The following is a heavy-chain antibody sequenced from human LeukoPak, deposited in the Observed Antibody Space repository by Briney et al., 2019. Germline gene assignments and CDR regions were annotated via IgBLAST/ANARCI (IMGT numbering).Heavy chain of an antibody. V-gene: IGHV3-48*01. Sequence: GGSLRLSCAASGFTFSSYSMNWVRQAPGKGLEWVSYISSSSITIYYADSVKGRFTISRDNAENSLYLQMNSLRAEDTAIYYCATYRQVLLPFESWGQGTLVTVSS. CDR2: ISSSSITI. D-gene: IGHD2-8*02. CDR1: GFTFSSYS. CDR3: ATYRQVLLPFES. J-gene: IGHJ4*02.